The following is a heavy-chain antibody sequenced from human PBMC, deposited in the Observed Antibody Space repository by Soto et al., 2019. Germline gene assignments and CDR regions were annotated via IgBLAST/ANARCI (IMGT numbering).Heavy chain of an antibody. J-gene: IGHJ4*02. D-gene: IGHD3-22*01. V-gene: IGHV3-23*01. CDR2: ISGSGGST. CDR3: AKGSAPYYYDSSGYPFDY. Sequence: VGSLRLSGAASGFTFSSYAMSWVRQARGKGLEWVSAISGSGGSTYYADSVKGRFTISRDNSKNTLYLQMNSLRAEDTAVYYCAKGSAPYYYDSSGYPFDYWGQGTLVTVSS. CDR1: GFTFSSYA.